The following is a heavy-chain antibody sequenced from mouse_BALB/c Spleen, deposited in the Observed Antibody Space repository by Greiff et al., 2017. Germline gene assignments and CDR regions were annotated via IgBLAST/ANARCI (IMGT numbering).Heavy chain of an antibody. CDR1: GYTFTSYT. J-gene: IGHJ2*01. CDR3: AKGNWDERGYFDY. Sequence: VQLQQSAAELARPGASVKMSCKASGYTFTSYTMHWVKQRPGQGLEWIGYINPSSGYTEYNQKFKDKTTLTADKSSSTAYMQLSSLTSEDSAVYYCAKGNWDERGYFDYWGQGTTLTVSA. D-gene: IGHD4-1*01. V-gene: IGHV1-4*02. CDR2: INPSSGYT.